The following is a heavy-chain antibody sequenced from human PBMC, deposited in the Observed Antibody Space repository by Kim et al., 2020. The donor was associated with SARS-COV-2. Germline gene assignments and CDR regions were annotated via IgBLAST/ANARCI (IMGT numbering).Heavy chain of an antibody. Sequence: GGSLRLSCAGSGFTFSTYGMHWVSQAPGKGLEWIGVITFDGSKKYYADSVRGRFTLSRDDSKNTVYLQMNSLRVEDTALYFCARARGGTSTWYGDKWGQGTLVTVSS. V-gene: IGHV3-33*08. CDR3: ARARGGTSTWYGDK. CDR2: ITFDGSKK. CDR1: GFTFSTYG. D-gene: IGHD6-13*01. J-gene: IGHJ4*02.